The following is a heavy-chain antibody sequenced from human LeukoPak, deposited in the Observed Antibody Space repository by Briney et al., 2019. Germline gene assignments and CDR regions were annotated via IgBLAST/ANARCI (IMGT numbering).Heavy chain of an antibody. D-gene: IGHD1-1*01. Sequence: PSETLSLTCTVSGGSISSYYWSWIRQPPGKGLEWIGYIYYSGSINYNPSLKSRVTISVDTSKNQFSLKLSSVTAADTAVYYCARGGSTGTNLNWVDPWGQGTLVTVSS. CDR3: ARGGSTGTNLNWVDP. V-gene: IGHV4-59*01. CDR2: IYYSGSI. CDR1: GGSISSYY. J-gene: IGHJ5*02.